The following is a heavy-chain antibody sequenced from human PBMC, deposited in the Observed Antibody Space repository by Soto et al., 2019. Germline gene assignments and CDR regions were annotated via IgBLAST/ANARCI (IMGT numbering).Heavy chain of an antibody. CDR2: ISAYNGNT. V-gene: IGHV1-18*04. CDR1: GYTFTSYG. J-gene: IGHJ6*02. CDR3: ARDDMITFGGVIVMWYCYGMDV. Sequence: QVQLVQSGAEVKKPGASVKVSCKASGYTFTSYGISWVRQAPAQGLEWMGWISAYNGNTNYAQKLQGRVTMTTYTPTSTAYMEMRSLRSDDTAVYYCARDDMITFGGVIVMWYCYGMDVWGQGTTVTVSS. D-gene: IGHD3-16*02.